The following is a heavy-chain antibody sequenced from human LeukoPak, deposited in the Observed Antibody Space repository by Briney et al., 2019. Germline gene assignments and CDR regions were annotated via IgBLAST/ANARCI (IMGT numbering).Heavy chain of an antibody. Sequence: ASVKVSCKASGYTFTSYGISWVRQAPGQGLEWMGWISAYNGNTNYAQKLQGRVTMTTDTSTSTAYMELRSLRSEDTAVYYCARMYSSSAYYYYYYYMDVWGKGTTVTVSS. CDR1: GYTFTSYG. CDR3: ARMYSSSAYYYYYYYMDV. D-gene: IGHD6-6*01. CDR2: ISAYNGNT. V-gene: IGHV1-18*01. J-gene: IGHJ6*03.